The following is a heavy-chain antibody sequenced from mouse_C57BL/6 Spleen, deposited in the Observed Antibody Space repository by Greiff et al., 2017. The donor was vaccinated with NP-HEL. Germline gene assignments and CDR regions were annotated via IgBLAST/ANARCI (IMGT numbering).Heavy chain of an antibody. CDR3: ARRGLRAY. D-gene: IGHD1-1*01. CDR2: VNPGSGGT. J-gene: IGHJ3*01. Sequence: QVQLQQSGAELVRPGTSVKVSCKASGYAFTNYLIEWVKQRPGQGLEWIGVVNPGSGGTNYNEKFKGKATLTADKSSSTAYMQLSSLTSEDSAVYFCARRGLRAYWGQGTLVTVSA. CDR1: GYAFTNYL. V-gene: IGHV1-54*01.